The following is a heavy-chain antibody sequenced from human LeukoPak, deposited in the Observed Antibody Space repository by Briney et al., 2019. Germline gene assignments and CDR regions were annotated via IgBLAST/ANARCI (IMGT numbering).Heavy chain of an antibody. J-gene: IGHJ2*01. CDR1: GYSFNVHG. CDR3: ARTLGGNYVEMATGVDL. D-gene: IGHD5-24*01. Sequence: ASVKVSCKASGYSFNVHGMTWVRQAPGQGLEWMGWIGAYKGNTNYAAKFQGRVTMTTDTSTSTGYMELTSLRSDDTAVYYCARTLGGNYVEMATGVDLWGRGTLVTV. CDR2: IGAYKGNT. V-gene: IGHV1-18*04.